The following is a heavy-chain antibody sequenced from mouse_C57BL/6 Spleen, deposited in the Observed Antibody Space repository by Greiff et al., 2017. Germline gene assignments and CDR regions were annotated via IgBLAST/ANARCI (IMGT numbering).Heavy chain of an antibody. CDR3: ARDYGSLFDY. Sequence: VHVKQSGPVLVKPGASVKMSCKASGYTFTDYYMNWVKQSHGKSLEWIGVINPYNGGTSYNQKFKGKATLTVDKSSSTAYMELNSLTSEDSAVYYCARDYGSLFDYWGQGTTLTVSS. D-gene: IGHD1-1*01. V-gene: IGHV1-19*01. J-gene: IGHJ2*01. CDR1: GYTFTDYY. CDR2: INPYNGGT.